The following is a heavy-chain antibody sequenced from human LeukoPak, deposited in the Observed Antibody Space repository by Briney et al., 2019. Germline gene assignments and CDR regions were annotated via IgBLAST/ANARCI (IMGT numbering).Heavy chain of an antibody. CDR3: ATTYYYDGSDYS. CDR2: IKEDGSDK. Sequence: PGGSLRLSCAASGXTLSGYWMSWVRQAPGKGLEWVANIKEDGSDKYYVDSVKGRFTISRDNAKNSLYLQMNSLRAEDTAVYYCATTYYYDGSDYSWGQGTLVTVSS. CDR1: GXTLSGYW. V-gene: IGHV3-7*02. J-gene: IGHJ5*02. D-gene: IGHD3-22*01.